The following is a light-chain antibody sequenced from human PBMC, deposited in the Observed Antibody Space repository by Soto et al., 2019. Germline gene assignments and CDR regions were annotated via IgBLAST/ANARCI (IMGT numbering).Light chain of an antibody. V-gene: IGLV1-47*01. J-gene: IGLJ2*01. Sequence: QSVLTQPPSASGTPGQRVTISCSGSSSNIGSNYVYWYQQLPGTAPKLLIYRNNQRPSGVPDRFSGSKSGTSASLAISGLLSEDEGDYYCAAWDDSLSGPVFGGGTKLTVL. CDR2: RNN. CDR3: AAWDDSLSGPV. CDR1: SSNIGSNY.